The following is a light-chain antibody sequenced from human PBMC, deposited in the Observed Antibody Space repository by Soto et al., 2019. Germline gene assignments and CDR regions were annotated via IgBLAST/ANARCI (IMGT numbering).Light chain of an antibody. J-gene: IGLJ1*01. CDR2: GNT. V-gene: IGLV1-40*01. CDR3: QSYDSSLSGYV. CDR1: SSNIGASYG. Sequence: QSVLTQPPSVSGAPGQRVTISCTGSSSNIGASYGVHWYQQLPGTAPKLLIYGNTDRPSGVPDRFSGSKSGASASLAITGLLAEDEADYYCQSYDSSLSGYVFGTGTKLTVL.